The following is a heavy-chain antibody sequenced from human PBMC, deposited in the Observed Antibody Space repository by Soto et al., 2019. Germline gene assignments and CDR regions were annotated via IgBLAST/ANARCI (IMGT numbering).Heavy chain of an antibody. V-gene: IGHV3-11*01. CDR2: ISSTGRTI. Sequence: GGSLRLSCGASGFTFSNYYMSWVRQAPGKGLEWVSYISSTGRTIYYADSVRGRFTVSRDNAQNSLSLKLNSLRVEDTAVYYCARSYSSGWEFDYWGQGTQVTVSS. D-gene: IGHD6-19*01. CDR1: GFTFSNYY. J-gene: IGHJ4*02. CDR3: ARSYSSGWEFDY.